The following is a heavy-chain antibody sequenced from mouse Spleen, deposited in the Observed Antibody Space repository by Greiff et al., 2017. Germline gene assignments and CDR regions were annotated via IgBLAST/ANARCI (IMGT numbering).Heavy chain of an antibody. V-gene: IGHV2-2*01. Sequence: QVQLQQSGPGLVQPSQSLSITCTVSGFSLTSYGVHWVRQSPGKGLEWLGVIWSGGSTDYNAAFISRLSISKDNSKSQVFFKMNSLQADDTAIYYCATPRRGRYAMDYWGQGTSVTVSS. CDR2: IWSGGST. J-gene: IGHJ4*01. CDR1: GFSLTSYG. CDR3: ATPRRGRYAMDY. D-gene: IGHD4-1*01.